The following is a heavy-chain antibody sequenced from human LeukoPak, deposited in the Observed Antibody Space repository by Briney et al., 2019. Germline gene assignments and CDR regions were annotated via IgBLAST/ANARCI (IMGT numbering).Heavy chain of an antibody. CDR1: GYTLTELS. Sequence: ASVKVSCKVSGYTLTELSMHWVRQAPGKGLGWMGGFDPENGETIYAQKFQGRVTMTEDTSTDTAYMELSSLRSEDTAVYYCATGGQKTEYYYYYYMDVWGKGTTVTVSS. J-gene: IGHJ6*03. CDR3: ATGGQKTEYYYYYYMDV. CDR2: FDPENGET. D-gene: IGHD1-14*01. V-gene: IGHV1-24*01.